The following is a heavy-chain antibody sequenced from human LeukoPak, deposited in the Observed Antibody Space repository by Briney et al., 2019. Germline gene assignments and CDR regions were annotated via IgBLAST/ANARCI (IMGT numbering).Heavy chain of an antibody. CDR3: ARDQGLLWFGEGDY. J-gene: IGHJ4*02. Sequence: PSETLSLTCTVSGGSISSYYWSWIRQPPGKGLEWIGYIYYSGSTNYNPSLKSRVTISVDTSKNQFSLKLSSVTAADTAVYYCARDQGLLWFGEGDYWGQGTLVTVSS. D-gene: IGHD3-10*01. CDR2: IYYSGST. CDR1: GGSISSYY. V-gene: IGHV4-59*12.